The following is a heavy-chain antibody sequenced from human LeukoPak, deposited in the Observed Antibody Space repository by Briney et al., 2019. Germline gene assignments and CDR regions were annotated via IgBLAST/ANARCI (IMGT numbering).Heavy chain of an antibody. CDR1: GGSFSGYY. Sequence: SETLSLTCAVYGGSFSGYYWSWIRQPPGKGLEWIGEINHSGSTNYNPSLKSRVTISVGTSKNQFSLKLSSVTAADTAVYYCARRQWELDNWFDPWGQGTLVTVSS. D-gene: IGHD1-26*01. CDR2: INHSGST. CDR3: ARRQWELDNWFDP. V-gene: IGHV4-34*01. J-gene: IGHJ5*02.